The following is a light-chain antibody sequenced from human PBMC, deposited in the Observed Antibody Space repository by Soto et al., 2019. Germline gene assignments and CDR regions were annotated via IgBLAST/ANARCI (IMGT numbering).Light chain of an antibody. Sequence: EIGLTQSPGTLSLSPGERATLSCRASQTLSNSFIAWYQQKPGQAPRLLIYDTSSRATGVPDRYSASGSGTDFTLTISSLQSEDFAVYYCQQYNSWPITFGQGTRLEIK. CDR2: DTS. V-gene: IGKV3-20*01. CDR3: QQYNSWPIT. CDR1: QTLSNSF. J-gene: IGKJ5*01.